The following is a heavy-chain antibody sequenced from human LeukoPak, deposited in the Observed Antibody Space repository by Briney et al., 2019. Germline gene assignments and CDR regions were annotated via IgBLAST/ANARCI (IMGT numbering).Heavy chain of an antibody. Sequence: GRSLRLSCAASGFTFSSYGMHWVRQVPGKGLEWVAVIWYDGSNKYYADSVKGRFTISRDNSKNTLYLQMNSLRAEDTAVYYCARDRYYGSGSPFDYWGQGTLVTVSS. V-gene: IGHV3-33*01. D-gene: IGHD3-10*01. CDR1: GFTFSSYG. CDR3: ARDRYYGSGSPFDY. J-gene: IGHJ4*02. CDR2: IWYDGSNK.